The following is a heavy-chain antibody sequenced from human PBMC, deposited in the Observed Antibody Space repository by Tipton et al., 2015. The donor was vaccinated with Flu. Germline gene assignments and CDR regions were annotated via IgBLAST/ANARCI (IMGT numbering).Heavy chain of an antibody. CDR2: ISAYNGNT. V-gene: IGHV1-18*01. CDR3: ARAVNYDYVWGSYRSNWFDP. Sequence: QLVQSGAEVKKPGASVKVSCKASGYTFTSYGISWVRQAPGQGLEWMGWISAYNGNTNYAQKLQGRVTMTTDTSTSTAYMELRSLRSDDTAVYYCARAVNYDYVWGSYRSNWFDPWGQGTLVTVSS. D-gene: IGHD3-16*02. J-gene: IGHJ5*02. CDR1: GYTFTSYG.